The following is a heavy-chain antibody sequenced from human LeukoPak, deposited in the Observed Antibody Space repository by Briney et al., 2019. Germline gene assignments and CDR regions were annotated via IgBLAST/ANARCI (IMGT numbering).Heavy chain of an antibody. CDR1: GYTFTGYF. D-gene: IGHD3-22*01. Sequence: ASVKVSCKASGYTFTGYFMHWVRQAPGQGLEWMGWINPSTGGTNYAQKFQGRVTMTMDTSISTAYMEMTRLGSDDTAVYYCARGLYYDSSAPLRPWGQGTLVTVSS. V-gene: IGHV1-2*02. CDR2: INPSTGGT. CDR3: ARGLYYDSSAPLRP. J-gene: IGHJ5*02.